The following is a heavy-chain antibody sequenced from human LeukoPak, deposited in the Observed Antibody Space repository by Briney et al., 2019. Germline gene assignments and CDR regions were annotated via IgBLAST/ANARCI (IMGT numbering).Heavy chain of an antibody. CDR2: ISSSGDTI. CDR3: ARVLPYFDY. J-gene: IGHJ4*02. V-gene: IGHV3-48*03. CDR1: GFTFINYE. Sequence: GGSLSPSFPASGFTFINYEMNWVGQAPGKGLDWVSYISSSGDTIYYADSVKGRFTISRDNAKNSLYLQMNSLRAEDTAVYYCARVLPYFDYWGQGTLVTVSS.